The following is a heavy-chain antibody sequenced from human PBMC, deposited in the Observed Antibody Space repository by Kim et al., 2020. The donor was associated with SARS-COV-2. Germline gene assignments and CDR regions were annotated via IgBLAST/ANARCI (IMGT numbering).Heavy chain of an antibody. CDR1: GGSISSVGYY. J-gene: IGHJ3*02. CDR3: ARAPITMIVVIYAFDI. D-gene: IGHD3-22*01. Sequence: SETLSLTCTVSGGSISSVGYYWSWIRQHPGKGLEWIGYIYYSGSTYYNPSLKSRVTISVDTSKNQFSLKLSSVTAADTAVYYCARAPITMIVVIYAFDIWGQGTMVTVSS. CDR2: IYYSGST. V-gene: IGHV4-31*03.